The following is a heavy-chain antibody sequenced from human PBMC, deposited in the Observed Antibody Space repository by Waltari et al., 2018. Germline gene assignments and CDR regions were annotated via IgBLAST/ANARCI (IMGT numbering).Heavy chain of an antibody. CDR3: ARDSYGSGSMDV. D-gene: IGHD3-10*01. V-gene: IGHV3-74*01. Sequence: EVQLVESGGGLVQPGGSLRLSCAASGFTFSSYWMHWVRQAPGKGLVWVSRRNTDGSSTSYADSVKGRFTISRDNAKNTLYLQMNSLRAEDTAVYYCARDSYGSGSMDVWGKGTTVTVSS. CDR1: GFTFSSYW. J-gene: IGHJ6*03. CDR2: RNTDGSST.